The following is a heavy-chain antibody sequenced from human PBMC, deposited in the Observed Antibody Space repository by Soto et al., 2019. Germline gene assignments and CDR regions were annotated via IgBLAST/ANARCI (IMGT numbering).Heavy chain of an antibody. CDR2: IFHSGIT. J-gene: IGHJ4*02. CDR1: GDSISSTHW. Sequence: QVQLQESGPGLVKPSGTLSLTFAVSGDSISSTHWWTWVRQPPGKGLEYIGQIFHSGITNYNPSLESRVTISLDKSKSQFSLELNSVTGADTAIYYCARGFSGYCSGGSCSSFDYWGPGTLVTVSS. CDR3: ARGFSGYCSGGSCSSFDY. D-gene: IGHD2-15*01. V-gene: IGHV4-4*02.